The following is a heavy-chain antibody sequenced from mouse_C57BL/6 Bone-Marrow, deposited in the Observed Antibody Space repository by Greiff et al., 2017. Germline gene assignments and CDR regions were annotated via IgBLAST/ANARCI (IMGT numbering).Heavy chain of an antibody. J-gene: IGHJ3*01. CDR3: ARGEDGNYVAY. CDR2: IYPRSGNT. CDR1: GYTFTSYG. D-gene: IGHD2-1*01. Sequence: VQLQQSGAELARPGASVKLSCKASGYTFTSYGISWVKQRTGQGLEWIGEIYPRSGNTYYNEKFKGKATLTADKSSSTAYMELRSLTSEDSAVYFCARGEDGNYVAYWGQGTLVTVSA. V-gene: IGHV1-81*01.